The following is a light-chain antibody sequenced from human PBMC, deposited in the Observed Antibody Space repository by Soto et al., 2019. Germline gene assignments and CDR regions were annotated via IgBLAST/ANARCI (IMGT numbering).Light chain of an antibody. CDR3: ATWDDSLGGPV. Sequence: QSVLTQTPSVSGTPGQRVTISCSGSSSNIGRSYVYWYHQFPGTAPKLLIVRDNERPSGVPDRFSGSKSGTSASLAIRGLRSGDEADYHCATWDDSLGGPVFGGGTKLTVL. V-gene: IGLV1-47*01. CDR2: RDN. CDR1: SSNIGRSY. J-gene: IGLJ2*01.